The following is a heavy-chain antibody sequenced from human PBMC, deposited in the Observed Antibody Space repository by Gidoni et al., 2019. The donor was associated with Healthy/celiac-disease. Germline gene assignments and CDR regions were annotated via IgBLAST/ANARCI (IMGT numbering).Heavy chain of an antibody. J-gene: IGHJ4*02. V-gene: IGHV3-48*04. D-gene: IGHD4-17*01. Sequence: EVQLVESGGGWVQPGGSLGLPWGASGVTFSSYSMNWVRQAPGKGLEWFSYISSSSRTIYYADSVKGRFTLSRDNAKNSLSLQMNSLRAEDTAVYYCAREQYGDYVDYWGQGTLVTVSS. CDR3: AREQYGDYVDY. CDR1: GVTFSSYS. CDR2: ISSSSRTI.